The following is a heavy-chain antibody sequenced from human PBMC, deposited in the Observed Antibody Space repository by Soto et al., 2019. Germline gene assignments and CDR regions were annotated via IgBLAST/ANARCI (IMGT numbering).Heavy chain of an antibody. CDR2: IYYSGST. CDR3: ARLLFGAANWFDP. J-gene: IGHJ5*02. D-gene: IGHD3-10*01. CDR1: GGSISSYY. Sequence: QVQLQESGPGLVKPSETLSLTCTVSGGSISSYYWSWIRQPPGKGLEWIGYIYYSGSTNYNPALKSRVTISVDKSKNQFSLKLSSVTAADTAVYYCARLLFGAANWFDPWGQGTLVTVSS. V-gene: IGHV4-59*01.